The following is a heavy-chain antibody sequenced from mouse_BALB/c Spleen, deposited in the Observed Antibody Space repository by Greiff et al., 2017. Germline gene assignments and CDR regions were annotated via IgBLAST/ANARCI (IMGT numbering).Heavy chain of an antibody. Sequence: EVHLVESGGGLVQPGGSRKLSCAASGFTFSDYGMAWVRQAPGKGPEWVAFISNLAYSIYYADTVTGRFTISRENAKNTLYLEMSSLRSEDTAMYYCARDGYYWYFDVWGAGTTVTVSS. CDR2: ISNLAYSI. J-gene: IGHJ1*01. CDR3: ARDGYYWYFDV. V-gene: IGHV5-15*02. CDR1: GFTFSDYG. D-gene: IGHD2-2*01.